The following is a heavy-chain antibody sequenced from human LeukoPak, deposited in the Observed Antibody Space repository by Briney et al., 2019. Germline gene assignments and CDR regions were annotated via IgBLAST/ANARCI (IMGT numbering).Heavy chain of an antibody. D-gene: IGHD6-13*01. V-gene: IGHV4-30-2*01. CDR3: ARRTSSRVSAFDY. CDR1: GGSISSGGYY. Sequence: TSETLSLTCTVSGGSISSGGYYWSWIRQPPGKGLEWIGYIYHSGSTYYNPSLKSRVTISVDTSKNQFSLKLSSVTAADTAVYYCARRTSSRVSAFDYWGQGTLVTVSS. J-gene: IGHJ4*02. CDR2: IYHSGST.